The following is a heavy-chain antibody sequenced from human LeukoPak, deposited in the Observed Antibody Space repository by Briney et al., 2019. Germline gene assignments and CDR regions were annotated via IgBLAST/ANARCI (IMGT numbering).Heavy chain of an antibody. D-gene: IGHD3-3*01. CDR2: INSDGSDT. CDR1: GFTFGSYW. J-gene: IGHJ4*02. Sequence: GGSLRLSCAASGFTFGSYWMHWVRQAPGKGLVWVSRINSDGSDTNYADSVKGRFTISRDNAKNTLYLQMNSLRAEDTAVYYCARGVPYDSWSGPHYSDYWGQGTLVTVSS. V-gene: IGHV3-74*01. CDR3: ARGVPYDSWSGPHYSDY.